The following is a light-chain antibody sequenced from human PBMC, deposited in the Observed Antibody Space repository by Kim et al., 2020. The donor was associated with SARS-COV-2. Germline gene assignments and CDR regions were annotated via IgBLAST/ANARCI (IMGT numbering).Light chain of an antibody. Sequence: EIVMTQSPATLSVSPGERATLSCRASQSVTNKIVWYQQKPGQAPRLLISGATTRVTGIPDRFSGSGSGTQFTLTISSLQSEDFAVYYCQPYDNWPPELTFGGGTKVDIK. V-gene: IGKV3-15*01. J-gene: IGKJ4*01. CDR3: QPYDNWPPELT. CDR2: GAT. CDR1: QSVTNK.